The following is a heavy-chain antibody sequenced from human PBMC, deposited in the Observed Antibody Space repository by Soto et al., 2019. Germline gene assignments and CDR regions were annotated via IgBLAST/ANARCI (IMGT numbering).Heavy chain of an antibody. Sequence: XSVKVSCKASGYTFTSYGISWVRQAPGQGLEWMGWISAYNANTNYAQKLQGRVTMTTDTSTSTSYMELRSLRSDDTAVYFCARDRLGATGDYWGQGTLVTVSS. CDR3: ARDRLGATGDY. D-gene: IGHD1-26*01. J-gene: IGHJ4*02. CDR1: GYTFTSYG. CDR2: ISAYNANT. V-gene: IGHV1-18*01.